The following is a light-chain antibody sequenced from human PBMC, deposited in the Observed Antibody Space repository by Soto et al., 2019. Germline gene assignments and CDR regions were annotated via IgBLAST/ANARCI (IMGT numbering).Light chain of an antibody. J-gene: IGKJ5*01. CDR2: DAS. V-gene: IGKV1-5*01. Sequence: DIQMTQSPSTLSAFVGDRVTITCRASQSISSWLAWYQQKPGKAPKLLIYDASSLESGVPSRFSGSGSGTEFTLTITSLQPDDSATYYCQQCNNWPPITFGQGTRLE. CDR1: QSISSW. CDR3: QQCNNWPPIT.